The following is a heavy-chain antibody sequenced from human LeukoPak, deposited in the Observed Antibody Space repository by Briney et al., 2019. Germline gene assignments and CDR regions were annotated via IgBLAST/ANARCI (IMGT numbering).Heavy chain of an antibody. D-gene: IGHD3-10*01. CDR3: ARVSGYYGTTD. CDR2: ISSSGSTI. Sequence: GGSLRLSCAASGFTFGSYEMNWVRQAPGKGLEWVSYISSSGSTIYYADSVKGRFTISRDNAKNSLYLQMNSLRAEDTAVYYCARVSGYYGTTDWGQGTLVTVSS. J-gene: IGHJ4*02. CDR1: GFTFGSYE. V-gene: IGHV3-48*03.